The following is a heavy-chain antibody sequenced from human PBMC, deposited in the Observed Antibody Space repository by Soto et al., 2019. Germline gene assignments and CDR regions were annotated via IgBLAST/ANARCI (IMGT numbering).Heavy chain of an antibody. CDR3: VRNGYYSLDV. D-gene: IGHD3-22*01. CDR1: GDSIIGTGW. J-gene: IGHJ6*02. V-gene: IGHV4-4*02. CDR2: VYHRGAT. Sequence: QVQLQESGPGLVRPSGTLSLTCAVSGDSIIGTGWWIWVRQSPGKGLDWIGEVYHRGATNYNPALKSRVTISVDTSRNQFSLTLGSVTAAYTAVYYCVRNGYYSLDVWGQGTTVTVSS.